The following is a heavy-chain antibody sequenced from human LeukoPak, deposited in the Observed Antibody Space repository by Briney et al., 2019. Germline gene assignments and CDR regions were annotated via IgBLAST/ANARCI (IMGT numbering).Heavy chain of an antibody. V-gene: IGHV1-3*01. CDR2: INAGNGNT. D-gene: IGHD3-9*01. CDR1: GYVFTNYA. Sequence: GASVKVSCKASGYVFTNYAMHWVRQAPGQRLEWMGWINAGNGNTKYSQKFQGRVTITRDTSASTAYMELSSLRSEDTAVYYCARGSDFDWTDYFDYWGQGTLVTVSS. CDR3: ARGSDFDWTDYFDY. J-gene: IGHJ4*02.